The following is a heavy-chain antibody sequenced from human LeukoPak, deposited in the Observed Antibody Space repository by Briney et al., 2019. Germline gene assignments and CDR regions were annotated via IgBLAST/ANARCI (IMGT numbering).Heavy chain of an antibody. J-gene: IGHJ6*03. CDR3: ARDISPYYYGSGSYCMDV. CDR1: GGTFSSYA. D-gene: IGHD3-10*01. Sequence: ASVKVSCKASGGTFSSYAISWVRQAPGQGLEWMGGIIPIFGTANYAQKFQGRVTITADESTSTAYMELSSLRSEDTAVYYCARDISPYYYGSGSYCMDVWGKGTTVTISS. CDR2: IIPIFGTA. V-gene: IGHV1-69*13.